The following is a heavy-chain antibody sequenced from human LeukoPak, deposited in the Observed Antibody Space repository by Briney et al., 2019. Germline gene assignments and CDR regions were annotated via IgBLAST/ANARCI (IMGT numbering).Heavy chain of an antibody. CDR3: AKEDAGGTYSFDY. D-gene: IGHD1-26*01. V-gene: IGHV3-66*01. J-gene: IGHJ4*02. Sequence: GGSLRLSCAVSGLTVSGNFMSWVRQAPGKGPEWVSVIYTSGIIYYADSVRGRFTISRDNSKNTLYLQMDSLTAEDTAVYYCAKEDAGGTYSFDYWGQGTLVTVSS. CDR2: IYTSGII. CDR1: GLTVSGNF.